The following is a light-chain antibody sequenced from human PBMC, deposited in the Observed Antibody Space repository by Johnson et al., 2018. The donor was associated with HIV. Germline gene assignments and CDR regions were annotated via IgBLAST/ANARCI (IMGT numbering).Light chain of an antibody. J-gene: IGLJ1*01. V-gene: IGLV1-51*02. CDR3: ATWDSSLSAYV. CDR1: SSNIGSND. Sequence: HSVLTQPPSVSAAPGQKVTVSCSGSSSNIGSNDVSWYQQFPGAAPKLLIYENNKRPSGIPDRFSGSKSGTSATLGITGLQTGDEADYYCATWDSSLSAYVFGTGTKVTVL. CDR2: ENN.